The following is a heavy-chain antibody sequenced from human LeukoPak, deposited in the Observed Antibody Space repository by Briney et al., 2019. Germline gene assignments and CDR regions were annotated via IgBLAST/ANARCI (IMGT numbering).Heavy chain of an antibody. CDR1: GGTFSSYA. CDR3: ARCDSSGYSDYMDV. J-gene: IGHJ6*03. CDR2: ISAYYGNT. Sequence: GASVKVSCKASGGTFSSYAISWVRQAPGQGLEWMGWISAYYGNTNSAQRLQGRVTMTTDTSTSTAYMELRSLRSDDTAVYYCARCDSSGYSDYMDVWGKGTTVTISS. D-gene: IGHD3-22*01. V-gene: IGHV1-18*01.